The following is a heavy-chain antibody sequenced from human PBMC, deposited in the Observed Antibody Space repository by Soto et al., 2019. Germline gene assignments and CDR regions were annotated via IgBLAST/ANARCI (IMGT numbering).Heavy chain of an antibody. CDR1: GGSISNGGCY. V-gene: IGHV4-31*03. Sequence: TLSLTCTVSGGSISNGGCYWNWVRQHPGKGLEWIGYIHYSGSTWYNPSLESRVTISVDTSKDQFSLKLRSVTAADTAVYYCARVRGSGSYAAYYFDSWGQGTLVTVSS. J-gene: IGHJ4*01. CDR2: IHYSGST. CDR3: ARVRGSGSYAAYYFDS. D-gene: IGHD3-10*01.